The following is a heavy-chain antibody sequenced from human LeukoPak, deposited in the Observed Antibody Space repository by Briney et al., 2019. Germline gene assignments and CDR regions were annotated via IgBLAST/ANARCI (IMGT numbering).Heavy chain of an antibody. V-gene: IGHV3-30*02. CDR3: AKDPKPDYTDI. D-gene: IGHD4-11*01. Sequence: PGGSLRLSCAASGFTVSVYGMHWVRQAPGKGLEWVAFIRFDGGEKYYADSVKGRFTISRDSSTDTLYLQMNSLRVEDTAMYYCAKDPKPDYTDIWGQGTMVTVSS. CDR2: IRFDGGEK. J-gene: IGHJ3*02. CDR1: GFTVSVYG.